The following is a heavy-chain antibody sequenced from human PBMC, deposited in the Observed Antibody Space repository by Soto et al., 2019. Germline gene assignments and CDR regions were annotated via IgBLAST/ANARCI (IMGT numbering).Heavy chain of an antibody. V-gene: IGHV3-7*03. Sequence: HPGGSLRLSCAASGITFSDYWMSWVRQAPGKGLEWVAKIKQDGSEKLYVGSVKGRFAVSRDNAKNSLYLQMNSLRVEDTAVYFCARDFTDDAFDLWGQGTMVTVS. CDR1: GITFSDYW. CDR3: ARDFTDDAFDL. J-gene: IGHJ3*01. CDR2: IKQDGSEK.